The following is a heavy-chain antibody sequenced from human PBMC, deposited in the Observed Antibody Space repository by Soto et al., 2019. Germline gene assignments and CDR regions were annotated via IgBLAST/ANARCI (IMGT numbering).Heavy chain of an antibody. CDR3: ARGNIVVVPAAINV. CDR2: INHSGST. J-gene: IGHJ6*04. CDR1: GGSISSSSYY. D-gene: IGHD2-2*02. Sequence: LSLTCTVSGGSISSSSYYWSWIRQPPGKGLEWIGEINHSGSTNYNPSLKSRVTISVDTSKNQFSLKLSSVTAADTAVYYCARGNIVVVPAAINVWGKGTTVTVSS. V-gene: IGHV4-39*07.